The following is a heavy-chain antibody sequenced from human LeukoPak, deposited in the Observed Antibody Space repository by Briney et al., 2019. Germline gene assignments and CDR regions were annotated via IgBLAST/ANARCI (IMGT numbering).Heavy chain of an antibody. CDR2: INHSGST. D-gene: IGHD2-2*01. CDR1: GGSFSGYY. J-gene: IGHJ4*02. Sequence: PSETLSLTCAVYGGSFSGYYWSWIRQPPGKGLEWIGEINHSGSTNYNPSLKSRVTISVDTSKNQFSLKLSSVTAADTAVYYCARAASRGVPAAPFDYWGQGTLVTVSS. V-gene: IGHV4-34*01. CDR3: ARAASRGVPAAPFDY.